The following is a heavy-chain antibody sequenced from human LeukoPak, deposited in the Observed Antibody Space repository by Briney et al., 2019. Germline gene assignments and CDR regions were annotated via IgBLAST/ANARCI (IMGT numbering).Heavy chain of an antibody. V-gene: IGHV4-59*01. CDR1: GGSISSYY. Sequence: SETLSLTCTVSGGSISSYYWSWIRQPPGKGPEWIGYIYYSGSTNYNPSLKSRVTISVDTSKNQFSLKLSSVTAADTAVYYCARGGYCSSTSCSDASDIWGQGTMVTVSS. J-gene: IGHJ3*02. D-gene: IGHD2-2*01. CDR3: ARGGYCSSTSCSDASDI. CDR2: IYYSGST.